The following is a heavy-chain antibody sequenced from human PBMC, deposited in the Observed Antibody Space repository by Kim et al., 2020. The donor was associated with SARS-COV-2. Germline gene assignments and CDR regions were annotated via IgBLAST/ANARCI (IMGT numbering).Heavy chain of an antibody. J-gene: IGHJ4*02. Sequence: DSVEGRSTSSRDNSKYPLYLQMNSLRAEDTAVYYCAKERHYGSGIDYWGQGTLVTVSS. D-gene: IGHD3-10*01. CDR3: AKERHYGSGIDY. V-gene: IGHV3-33*06.